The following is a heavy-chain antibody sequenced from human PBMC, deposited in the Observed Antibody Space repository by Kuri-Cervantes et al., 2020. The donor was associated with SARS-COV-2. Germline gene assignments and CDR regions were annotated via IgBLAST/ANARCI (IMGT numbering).Heavy chain of an antibody. CDR3: ARRSFQPRYYYYYYMDV. J-gene: IGHJ6*03. Sequence: SETLSLTCTVSFGSFRSGHYYWNWIRQPAGKGLEWIGYIHTSGSTKYNPSLKRRVTIAVDTSKNQFSMKLSSVTAADTAVYYCARRSFQPRYYYYYYMDVWGKGTTVTVSS. CDR1: FGSFRSGHYY. CDR2: IHTSGST. V-gene: IGHV4-61*10.